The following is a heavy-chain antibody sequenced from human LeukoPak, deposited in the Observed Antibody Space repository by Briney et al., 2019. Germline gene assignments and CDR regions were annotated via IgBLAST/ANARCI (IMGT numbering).Heavy chain of an antibody. CDR2: ILSDGTNK. Sequence: PGGSLRLSCAASGFPFSVSAMHWVRQAPGKGLEWVTLILSDGTNKYYTDSVKGRFTIPRDNSKKTLYLEMNSLRVEDTAVYYCARTGESHAFDIWGQGTMVTVSS. J-gene: IGHJ3*02. CDR3: ARTGESHAFDI. CDR1: GFPFSVSA. V-gene: IGHV3-30*04. D-gene: IGHD1-26*01.